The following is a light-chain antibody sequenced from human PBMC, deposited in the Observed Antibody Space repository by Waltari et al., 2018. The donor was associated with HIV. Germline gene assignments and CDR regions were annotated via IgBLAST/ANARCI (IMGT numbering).Light chain of an antibody. CDR1: SSNIGSNY. CDR3: AAWDDSLSGQV. J-gene: IGLJ3*02. V-gene: IGLV1-47*01. Sequence: QSVLTQPPSASGTPGQRLPISCSGSSSNIGSNYVYWYQQLPGTAPKLLIYRNNQRPSGVPDRFSGSKSGTSASLAISGLRSEDEADYYCAAWDDSLSGQVFGGGTKLTVL. CDR2: RNN.